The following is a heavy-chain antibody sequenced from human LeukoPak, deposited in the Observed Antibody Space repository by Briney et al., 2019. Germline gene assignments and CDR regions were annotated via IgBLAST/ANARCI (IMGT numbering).Heavy chain of an antibody. CDR1: GGSISGYY. V-gene: IGHV4-59*01. CDR3: ARLEVATKGNYFDY. CDR2: IYSTGST. Sequence: SETLSLTCTVSGGSISGYYWSWIRQSPEKGLESIGFIYSTGSTNYNPSLKSRVTISIDTSQNQFSLRLSSVTAADTAVYYCARLEVATKGNYFDYWGQGTLVTVSS. D-gene: IGHD5-12*01. J-gene: IGHJ4*02.